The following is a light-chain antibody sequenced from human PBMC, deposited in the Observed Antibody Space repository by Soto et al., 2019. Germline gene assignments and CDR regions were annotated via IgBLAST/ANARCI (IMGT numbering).Light chain of an antibody. CDR2: GAS. CDR1: QSVSNNY. CDR3: QQYGSSGT. Sequence: EIVLTHPPGTLSLSPGERATLSSRASQSVSNNYLAWYQKTPGPAPRLIIYGASNRATGIPDRISGSGSGTDFTLTISRLAHEDFAVYYCQQYGSSGTFGQGTKVDIK. J-gene: IGKJ1*01. V-gene: IGKV3-20*01.